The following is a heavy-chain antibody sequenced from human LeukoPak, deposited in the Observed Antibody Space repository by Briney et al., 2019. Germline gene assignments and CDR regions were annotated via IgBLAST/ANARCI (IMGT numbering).Heavy chain of an antibody. CDR2: INPNSGGT. Sequence: ASVTVSCKASGYTFTGNCMHWVGQAPGQGLEWMGWINPNSGGTNYAQKFQGRVTMTRDTSISTAYMELSRLRSDDTAVYYCASDPVSRQLVVPRSFDSWGQGTMVTVSS. J-gene: IGHJ3*02. V-gene: IGHV1-2*02. CDR1: GYTFTGNC. CDR3: ASDPVSRQLVVPRSFDS. D-gene: IGHD2-8*02.